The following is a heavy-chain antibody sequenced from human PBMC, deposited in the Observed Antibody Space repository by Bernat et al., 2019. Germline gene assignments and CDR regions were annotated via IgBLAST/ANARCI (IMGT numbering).Heavy chain of an antibody. CDR2: IRSKAYGGTT. D-gene: IGHD2-15*01. CDR1: GFTFGDYA. CDR3: TRPYCSGGSCYSVYYLDY. V-gene: IGHV3-49*03. Sequence: EVQLVESGGGLVQPGRSLRLSCTASGFTFGDYAMSWFRQAPGKGLEWVGFIRSKAYGGTTEYAASVKDRFTISRDDSKSIAYLQMNGLKTEDTAVYYCTRPYCSGGSCYSVYYLDYWGQGTLVTVSS. J-gene: IGHJ4*02.